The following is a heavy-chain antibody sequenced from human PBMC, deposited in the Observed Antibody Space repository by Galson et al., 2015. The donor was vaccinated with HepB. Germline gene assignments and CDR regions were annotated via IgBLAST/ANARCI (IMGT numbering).Heavy chain of an antibody. CDR1: GFDFSAYA. V-gene: IGHV3-64*02. J-gene: IGHJ3*01. D-gene: IGHD3-22*01. CDR3: SRTYYYDSSGYYGVSAFDV. Sequence: SLRLSCAASGFDFSAYAMHWVRQAPGKGLEYVSAISNDGGSTYYADSVKGRFTISRDNPKNTLYLQMGSLRPDDMAVYFCSRTYYYDSSGYYGVSAFDVWGQGTMVTVSS. CDR2: ISNDGGST.